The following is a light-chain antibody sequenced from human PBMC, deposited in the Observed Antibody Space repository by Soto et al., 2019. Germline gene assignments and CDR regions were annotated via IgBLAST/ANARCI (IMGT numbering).Light chain of an antibody. CDR1: QSVSSY. Sequence: EIVLTQSPATLSLSPGERATLSCRASQSVSSYLAWYQQKPGQAPRLLIYDASNRATGIPARFSGSGSGTDFTFTISNLEPEDFAVYYCQQRSNWPPIFGQGSRLEI. CDR2: DAS. J-gene: IGKJ5*01. CDR3: QQRSNWPPI. V-gene: IGKV3-11*01.